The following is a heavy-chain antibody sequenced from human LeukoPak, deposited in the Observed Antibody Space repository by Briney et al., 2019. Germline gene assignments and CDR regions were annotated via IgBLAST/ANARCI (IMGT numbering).Heavy chain of an antibody. D-gene: IGHD6-19*01. CDR1: GFSFSNHG. V-gene: IGHV3-30*03. Sequence: GTSLRLSCVVSGFSFSNHGMHWVRQAPGKGLEWVSVVASDGGAKFYADSVKGRFTLSRDNSKNMFFLQMNFLTVEDTAIYYCAREATWGQWYFDHWGQGTPVTVSS. J-gene: IGHJ4*02. CDR2: VASDGGAK. CDR3: AREATWGQWYFDH.